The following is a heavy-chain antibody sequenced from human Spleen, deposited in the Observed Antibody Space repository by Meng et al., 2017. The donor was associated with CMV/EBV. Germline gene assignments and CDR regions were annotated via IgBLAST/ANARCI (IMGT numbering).Heavy chain of an antibody. J-gene: IGHJ5*02. CDR3: LRGTTTSVPLDWFDP. CDR1: GYSISRAYS. CDR2: VSHVGST. D-gene: IGHD4-11*01. V-gene: IGHV4-38-2*02. Sequence: SETLSLTCTVSGYSISRAYSWGWIRQPPGKGLEWIGTVSHVGSTYYNPSLKSRLTISVDTSKNHFSLRLTSVTAADTAVYYCLRGTTTSVPLDWFDPWGQGTLVTVSS.